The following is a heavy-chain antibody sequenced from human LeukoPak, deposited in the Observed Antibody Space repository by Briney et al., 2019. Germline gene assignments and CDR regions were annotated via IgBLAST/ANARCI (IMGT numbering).Heavy chain of an antibody. Sequence: PGGSLRLSCAASGFTFSSYEMNWVRQAPGKGGGWVSYISSSGSTIYYADSVKGRFTISRDNAKNSLYLQMNSLRAEDTAVYYCARRGWSGGMDVWGKGTTVTVSS. D-gene: IGHD3-10*02. V-gene: IGHV3-48*03. CDR1: GFTFSSYE. CDR2: ISSSGSTI. CDR3: ARRGWSGGMDV. J-gene: IGHJ6*04.